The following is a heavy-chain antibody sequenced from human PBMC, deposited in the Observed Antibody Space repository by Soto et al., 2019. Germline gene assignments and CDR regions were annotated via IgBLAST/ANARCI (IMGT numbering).Heavy chain of an antibody. CDR3: ARGGEYPYYYYYGMDV. Sequence: QVQLVQSGAEVKKPGSSVKVSCKASGGTFSSYAISWVRQAPGQGLEWMGGIIPIFGTANYAQKFQGRVTITADESTSTADMELSSLRSEDTAVYYCARGGEYPYYYYYGMDVWGQGTTVTVSS. D-gene: IGHD3-16*01. J-gene: IGHJ6*02. CDR1: GGTFSSYA. CDR2: IIPIFGTA. V-gene: IGHV1-69*01.